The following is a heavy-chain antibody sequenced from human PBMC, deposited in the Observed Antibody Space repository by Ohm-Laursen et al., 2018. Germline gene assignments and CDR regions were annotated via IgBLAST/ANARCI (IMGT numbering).Heavy chain of an antibody. CDR3: ARDRTVVTAGGSDP. V-gene: IGHV1-18*01. Sequence: ASVKVSCKTSGYTFTSFGITWVRQAPGQGLEWMGGISARNGDTDYAPKFQGRLTMTTDTSTTTAYMELGSLRSDDTAVYYCARDRTVVTAGGSDPWGQGTLVTVSS. J-gene: IGHJ5*02. D-gene: IGHD2-21*02. CDR1: GYTFTSFG. CDR2: ISARNGDT.